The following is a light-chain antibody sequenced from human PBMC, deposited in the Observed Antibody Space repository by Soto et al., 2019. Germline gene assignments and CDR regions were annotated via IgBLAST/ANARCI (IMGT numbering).Light chain of an antibody. J-gene: IGKJ5*01. Sequence: EIVMTQSPATLSVSPGEGATLSCRASRTVLSNLAWYQQKPGQAPRLLIYGASTRATGIPARFSGSGSGTEFTLTITSLQSEDFAVYYCQQYNNWPITFGQGTRLEIK. CDR2: GAS. V-gene: IGKV3-15*01. CDR1: RTVLSN. CDR3: QQYNNWPIT.